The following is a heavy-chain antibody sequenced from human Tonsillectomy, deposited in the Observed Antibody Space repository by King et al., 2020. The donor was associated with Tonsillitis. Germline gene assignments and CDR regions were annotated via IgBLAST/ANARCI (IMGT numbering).Heavy chain of an antibody. CDR1: GFTFSNYG. D-gene: IGHD1-20*01. Sequence: QLVQSGGGVVQPGRSLRLSCAASGFTFSNYGMPWVRQAPGKGLEWVAVISYDGSNKYYADSVKGRFTISRDNSKNTLYLQMNSLRAEDTAVYYCAKPSYNWNDVLDFWGQGTLVTVSS. J-gene: IGHJ4*02. CDR2: ISYDGSNK. V-gene: IGHV3-30*18. CDR3: AKPSYNWNDVLDF.